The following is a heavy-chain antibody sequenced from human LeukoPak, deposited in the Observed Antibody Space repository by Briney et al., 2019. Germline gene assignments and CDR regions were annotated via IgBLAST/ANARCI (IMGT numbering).Heavy chain of an antibody. J-gene: IGHJ6*03. V-gene: IGHV3-21*01. CDR1: GFTFSDYT. CDR2: ISSSTSYI. CDR3: AKQGGYYYYMDV. Sequence: GGSLRLSCAASGFTFSDYTINWVRQAPGKGLEWVSSISSSTSYIYYADSVKGRFTISRDNAGKSLYLQMNSLRAEDTAVYYCAKQGGYYYYMDVWGKGTTVTVS. D-gene: IGHD1-26*01.